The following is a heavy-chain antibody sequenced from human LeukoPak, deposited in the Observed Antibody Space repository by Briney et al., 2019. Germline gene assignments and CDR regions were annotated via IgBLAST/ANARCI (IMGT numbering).Heavy chain of an antibody. CDR1: GY. D-gene: IGHD3-3*01. J-gene: IGHJ6*03. Sequence: ASVKVSCKASGYMHWVRRAPGQGLEWMGWISAYNGNTNYAQKLQGRVTMTTDTSTSTAYMELRSLRSDDTAVYYCARGVLRFLEWLPYYYYMDVWGKGTTVTVSS. V-gene: IGHV1-18*01. CDR2: ISAYNGNT. CDR3: ARGVLRFLEWLPYYYYMDV.